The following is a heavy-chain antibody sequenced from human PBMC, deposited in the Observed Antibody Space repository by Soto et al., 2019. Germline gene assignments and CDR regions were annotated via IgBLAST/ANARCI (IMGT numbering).Heavy chain of an antibody. V-gene: IGHV4-59*01. CDR3: ASGGNWFDP. J-gene: IGHJ5*02. CDR1: GGSISNYY. CDR2: MYYNGNI. Sequence: PSETLSLTCNVSGGSISNYYWTWIRQSPEKGLEWIGYMYYNGNINYNPSLKRRVTISIDTSKNQFSLTLKSVTAADTAVYYCASGGNWFDPWGQGVLVTVS. D-gene: IGHD3-16*01.